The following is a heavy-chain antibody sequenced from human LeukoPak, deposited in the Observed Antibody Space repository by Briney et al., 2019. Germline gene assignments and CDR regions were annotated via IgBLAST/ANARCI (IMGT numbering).Heavy chain of an antibody. CDR1: GFTFSIAW. J-gene: IGHJ4*02. CDR3: TWSGLKIES. V-gene: IGHV3-15*01. Sequence: GGSLRLSCAASGFTFSIAWMSWVRQAPGKGLEWLGQIKKKTDGATTSYAAPVKGRVTISRDDSKNTLFLQMNSLKTEDTALYYCTWSGLKIESWGQGTLVTVSS. D-gene: IGHD3-3*01. CDR2: IKKKTDGATT.